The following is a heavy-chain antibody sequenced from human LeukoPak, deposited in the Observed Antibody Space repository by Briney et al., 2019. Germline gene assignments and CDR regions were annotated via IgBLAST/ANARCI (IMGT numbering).Heavy chain of an antibody. CDR3: AKVGGGGNRGFPF. V-gene: IGHV3-23*01. CDR1: GFTFSSYA. J-gene: IGHJ4*02. CDR2: ISGSGANP. D-gene: IGHD3-16*01. Sequence: GGSLRLSCAAPGFTFSSYAMSWVRQAPGKGLEWVSAISGSGANPYYADSVKGRFTISRDNSKSTLSLQMNSLRAEDTAVYYCAKVGGGGNRGFPFGGQEPLVTVSS.